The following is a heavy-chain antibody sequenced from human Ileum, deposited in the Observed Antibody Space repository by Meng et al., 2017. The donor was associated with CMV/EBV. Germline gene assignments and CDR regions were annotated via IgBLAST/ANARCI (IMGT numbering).Heavy chain of an antibody. CDR2: ISSSGSPI. Sequence: ASGFTFSDYYMRWIRQAPGKGLEWVSYISSSGSPIYFADSVKGRFTISRDNAKNSLYLQMNSLRAEDTAVYYCARDQRGYSYGHDYWGQGTLVTVSS. CDR3: ARDQRGYSYGHDY. V-gene: IGHV3-11*04. CDR1: GFTFSDYY. D-gene: IGHD5-18*01. J-gene: IGHJ4*02.